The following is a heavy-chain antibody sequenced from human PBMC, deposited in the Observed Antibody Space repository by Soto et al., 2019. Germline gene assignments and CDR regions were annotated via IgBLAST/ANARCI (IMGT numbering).Heavy chain of an antibody. V-gene: IGHV3-33*01. D-gene: IGHD2-21*02. Sequence: GGSLRLSCAASGFTFSSYGMHWVRQAPGKGLEWVAVIWYDGSNKYYADSVKGRFTISRDNSKNTLYLQMNSLRAEDTAVYYCARDCGGDCYSTGVFDYCGQGTLVSVSS. CDR2: IWYDGSNK. CDR1: GFTFSSYG. CDR3: ARDCGGDCYSTGVFDY. J-gene: IGHJ4*02.